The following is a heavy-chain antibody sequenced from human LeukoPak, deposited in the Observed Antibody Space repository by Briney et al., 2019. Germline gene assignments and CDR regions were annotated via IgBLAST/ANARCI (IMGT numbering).Heavy chain of an antibody. V-gene: IGHV1-8*01. Sequence: ASVKVSCKASGYTFTRYAISWVRQATGQGLEWMGWMTPNDGKTGYSQKFQGRVTLTGDTSVNTAYMELTGRTSEDTGVYYCARDDVLTPFDPWGQGTLVTVSS. CDR2: MTPNDGKT. D-gene: IGHD3-9*01. J-gene: IGHJ5*02. CDR3: ARDDVLTPFDP. CDR1: GYTFTRYA.